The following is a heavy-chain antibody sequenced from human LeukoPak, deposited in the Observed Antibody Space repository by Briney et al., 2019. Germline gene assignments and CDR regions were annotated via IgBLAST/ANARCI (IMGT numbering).Heavy chain of an antibody. V-gene: IGHV3-64*01. CDR1: GFTFSSYA. Sequence: GGSLRLSCAASGFTFSSYAMHWVRQAPGKGLEYVSAISSNGGSTYYANSVKGRFTISRDNSKNTLYLQMGSLRAEDMAVYYCVRAGNCGGDCYSRYAFDIWGQGTMVTVSS. CDR2: ISSNGGST. CDR3: VRAGNCGGDCYSRYAFDI. J-gene: IGHJ3*02. D-gene: IGHD2-21*02.